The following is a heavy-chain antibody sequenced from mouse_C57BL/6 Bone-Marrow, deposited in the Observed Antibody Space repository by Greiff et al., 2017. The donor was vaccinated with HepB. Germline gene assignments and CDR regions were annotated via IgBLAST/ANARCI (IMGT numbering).Heavy chain of an antibody. D-gene: IGHD2-2*01. J-gene: IGHJ3*01. Sequence: DVMLVESGGGLVQPGGSLKLSCAASGFTFSDYGMAWVRQAPRKGPEWVAFISNLAYSIYYADTVTGRFTISRENAKNTLYLEMSSLRSEDTAMYYCARGGYGGFAYWGQGTLVTVSA. V-gene: IGHV5-15*01. CDR3: ARGGYGGFAY. CDR2: ISNLAYSI. CDR1: GFTFSDYG.